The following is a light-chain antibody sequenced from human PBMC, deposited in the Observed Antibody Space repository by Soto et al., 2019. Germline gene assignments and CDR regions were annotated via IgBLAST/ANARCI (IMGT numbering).Light chain of an antibody. CDR2: DAS. J-gene: IGKJ1*01. Sequence: EIILTQSPDTLSLSPGERANLSCRPSQTVSSTYLAWCQQRPGQAPRLLIYDASSRATDIPDRFSGSGSGTDFTLTISRLQPEDFAIYYCQHYGNSLWTFGQGTKVDI. V-gene: IGKV3-20*01. CDR1: QTVSSTY. CDR3: QHYGNSLWT.